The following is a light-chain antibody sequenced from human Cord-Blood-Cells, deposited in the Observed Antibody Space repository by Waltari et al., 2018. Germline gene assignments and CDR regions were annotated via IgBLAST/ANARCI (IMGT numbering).Light chain of an antibody. CDR3: AAWDDSLSGWV. CDR1: SSNSGSDY. Sequence: QSVLTQPPSASGTPGQRVTISCSGSSSNSGSDYVSWYQQLPGPAHKLLIYRNNQRPSGVPDRFSGSKSGTSASLAISGLRSEDEADYYCAAWDDSLSGWVFGGGTKLTVL. V-gene: IGLV1-47*01. J-gene: IGLJ3*02. CDR2: RNN.